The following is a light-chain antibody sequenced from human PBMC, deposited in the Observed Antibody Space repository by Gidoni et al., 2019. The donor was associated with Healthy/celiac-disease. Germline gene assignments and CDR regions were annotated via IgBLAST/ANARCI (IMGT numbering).Light chain of an antibody. CDR2: AAS. V-gene: IGKV1-9*01. CDR3: QQLNSYPRAIT. Sequence: DIQLTQSPSFLSASVGDRVTITCRASQGISSYLAWYQQKPGKAPKLLIYAASTLQSGVPSRFSGRGSGTEFTLTISSLQPEDFATYYCQQLNSYPRAITFGQGTRLEIK. J-gene: IGKJ5*01. CDR1: QGISSY.